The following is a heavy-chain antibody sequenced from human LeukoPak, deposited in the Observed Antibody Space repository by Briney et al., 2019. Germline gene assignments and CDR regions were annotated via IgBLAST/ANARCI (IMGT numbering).Heavy chain of an antibody. D-gene: IGHD4-17*01. CDR2: IYDSGSP. CDR1: GGSISSGGYY. Sequence: SETLSLTCTVSGGSISSGGYYWSWIRQHLGKGLEWIGYIYDSGSPYYNPSLKSRITISLDTSQNQFSLKLTSVTAADTAVYYCTRGRGYGDYYYGMDVWGQGATVTVSS. V-gene: IGHV4-31*03. J-gene: IGHJ6*02. CDR3: TRGRGYGDYYYGMDV.